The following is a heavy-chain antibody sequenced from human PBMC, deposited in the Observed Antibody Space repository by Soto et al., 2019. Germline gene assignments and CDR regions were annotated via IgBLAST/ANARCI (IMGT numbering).Heavy chain of an antibody. Sequence: GGSVRLSCAASGFTFSSYGMHWVRQAPGKGLEWVAVISYDGSNKYYADSVKGRFTISRDNSKNTLYLQMNSLRAEDTAVYYCAKDRQGYSSTSPSALRYYYYGMDVWGQGTTVTVSS. V-gene: IGHV3-30*18. CDR1: GFTFSSYG. D-gene: IGHD6-13*01. CDR3: AKDRQGYSSTSPSALRYYYYGMDV. CDR2: ISYDGSNK. J-gene: IGHJ6*02.